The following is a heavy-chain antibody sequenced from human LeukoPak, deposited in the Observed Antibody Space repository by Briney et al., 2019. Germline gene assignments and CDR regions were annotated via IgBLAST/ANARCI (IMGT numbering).Heavy chain of an antibody. CDR3: ARVYGGRSGSYYKTPRSYYYYMDV. J-gene: IGHJ6*03. D-gene: IGHD3-10*01. Sequence: SETLSLTCAVYGGSFSGYYWSRIRQPPGKGPEWIGEINHSGSTNYNPSLKRRVTISVDTSKNQFPLKLSSVPAADTAVYYCARVYGGRSGSYYKTPRSYYYYMDVWGKGTTVTVSS. CDR1: GGSFSGYY. CDR2: INHSGST. V-gene: IGHV4-34*01.